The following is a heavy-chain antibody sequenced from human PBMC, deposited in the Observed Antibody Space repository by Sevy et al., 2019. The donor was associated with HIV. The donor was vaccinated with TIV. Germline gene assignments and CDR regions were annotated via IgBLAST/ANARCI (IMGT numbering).Heavy chain of an antibody. CDR2: ISAYNGNT. J-gene: IGHJ4*02. Sequence: ASVKVSCKASGYTFTSYGISWVRQAPGQGLEWMGWISAYNGNTNYAQKLQGRVTMTTDTSTSTAYTELRSLRSDDTAVYYCARDPERTWLLLKARGYFDYWGQGTLVTVSS. D-gene: IGHD3-22*01. CDR1: GYTFTSYG. CDR3: ARDPERTWLLLKARGYFDY. V-gene: IGHV1-18*01.